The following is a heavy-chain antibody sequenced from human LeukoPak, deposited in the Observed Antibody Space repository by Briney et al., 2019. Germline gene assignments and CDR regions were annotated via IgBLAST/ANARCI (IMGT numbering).Heavy chain of an antibody. J-gene: IGHJ5*02. CDR1: GFIFSSYE. CDR2: IDRSGSTM. Sequence: GGSRRLSCAASGFIFSSYEMNWVRQAPGKGLEWISYIDRSGSTMHYADSVRGRFTISRDNAKYSVGLQMNSLTAEDTAVYYCAIENPTSGFDPWGQGTLVIVSS. V-gene: IGHV3-48*03. CDR3: AIENPTSGFDP.